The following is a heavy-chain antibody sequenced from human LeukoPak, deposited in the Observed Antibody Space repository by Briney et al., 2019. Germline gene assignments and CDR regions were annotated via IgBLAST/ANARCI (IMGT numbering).Heavy chain of an antibody. J-gene: IGHJ4*02. CDR2: ISYDGSNK. Sequence: PGRSLRLSCAASGFTFSSYAMRWVRQAPGKGLEWVAVISYDGSNKYYADSVKGRFTISRDNSKNTLYLQMNSLRAEDTAVYYCARARGDFDYWGQGTLVTVSS. V-gene: IGHV3-30-3*01. CDR1: GFTFSSYA. CDR3: ARARGDFDY. D-gene: IGHD3-10*01.